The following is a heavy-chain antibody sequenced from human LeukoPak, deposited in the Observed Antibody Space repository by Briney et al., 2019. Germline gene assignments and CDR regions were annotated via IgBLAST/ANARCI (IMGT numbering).Heavy chain of an antibody. J-gene: IGHJ4*01. V-gene: IGHV3-74*01. Sequence: GGSLRLSCAASGFTFSSYWMNRVRQAPGKGLVWVSRIASDGSSTTYADSVKGRFSISRDNAKNTLYLQMNSLRVEDTAVYYCARGRPHGNDYWGHGTLVTVSS. CDR1: GFTFSSYW. D-gene: IGHD4-23*01. CDR2: IASDGSST. CDR3: ARGRPHGNDY.